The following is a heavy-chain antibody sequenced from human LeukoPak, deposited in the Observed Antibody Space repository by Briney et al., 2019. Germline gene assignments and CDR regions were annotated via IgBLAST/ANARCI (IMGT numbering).Heavy chain of an antibody. V-gene: IGHV3-33*08. Sequence: GGSLRLSCAASGFTFSSYAMHWVRQAPGKGLEWVAVIWYDGSQKYYVDSVKGRFTISRDSSKNTLYLQMNSLRAEDTAVYYCARESFEATEEVDYWGQGTLVTVSS. D-gene: IGHD5-24*01. CDR3: ARESFEATEEVDY. CDR1: GFTFSSYA. CDR2: IWYDGSQK. J-gene: IGHJ4*02.